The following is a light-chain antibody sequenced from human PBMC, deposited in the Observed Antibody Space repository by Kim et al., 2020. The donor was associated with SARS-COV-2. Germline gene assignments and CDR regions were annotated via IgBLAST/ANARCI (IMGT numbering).Light chain of an antibody. CDR3: QQSYSTPPT. V-gene: IGKV1-39*01. CDR1: QTISTS. J-gene: IGKJ1*01. Sequence: DMQMTQSPSSLSASVGGRVTITCRASQTISTSLNWYQQKPGKAPKLLIHAASSLQSGVPSRFSGSGSGTDFTLTINNLQPEDFATYYCQQSYSTPPTFGQGTKVDIK. CDR2: AAS.